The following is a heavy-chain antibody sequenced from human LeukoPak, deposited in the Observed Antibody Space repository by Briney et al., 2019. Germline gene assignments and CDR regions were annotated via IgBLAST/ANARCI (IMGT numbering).Heavy chain of an antibody. CDR2: INVNRGGT. D-gene: IGHD2-2*01. Sequence: ASVKVSCKASGYTXTDYYMHGVRQAPGQGLEWMGWINVNRGGTNYAQRFQGRVTMTRDTSITTAYMELSRLKSDDTAVYYCARRYCSSTSCYYFDYWGQGTLVTVSS. V-gene: IGHV1-2*02. J-gene: IGHJ4*02. CDR3: ARRYCSSTSCYYFDY. CDR1: GYTXTDYY.